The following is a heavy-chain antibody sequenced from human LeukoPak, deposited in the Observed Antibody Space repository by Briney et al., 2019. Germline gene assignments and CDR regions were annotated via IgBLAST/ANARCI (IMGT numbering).Heavy chain of an antibody. CDR1: GFTFDGYA. J-gene: IGHJ3*02. D-gene: IGHD3-16*01. Sequence: GGSLRLSCVVSGFTFDGYAMHWVRQGPGKGLEWVSGISWRSGNIGYADSVKGRFTISRDNAKNSLFLQMNSLRPEDTALYYCVKVLGSTDAFDIWGQGTMVTVSS. V-gene: IGHV3-9*01. CDR2: ISWRSGNI. CDR3: VKVLGSTDAFDI.